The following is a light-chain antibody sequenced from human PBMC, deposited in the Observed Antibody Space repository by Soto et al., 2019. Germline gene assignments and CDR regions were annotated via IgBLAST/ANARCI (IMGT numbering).Light chain of an antibody. J-gene: IGKJ3*01. CDR1: QSVSSN. CDR2: GAS. Sequence: EIVMTQSPATLSVSPGERATLSCRASQSVSSNLAWYQQKPGQAPRLLIYGASTRATGIPARFSGSGSGTEFTLTISSLQLEDFAVYSCQQYNYWPTFGPGTKVDIK. CDR3: QQYNYWPT. V-gene: IGKV3-15*01.